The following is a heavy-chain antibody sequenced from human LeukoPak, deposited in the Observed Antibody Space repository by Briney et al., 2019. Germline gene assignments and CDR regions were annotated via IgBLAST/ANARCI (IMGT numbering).Heavy chain of an antibody. V-gene: IGHV4-59*01. CDR1: GGSISSYY. CDR2: IYYSGST. D-gene: IGHD2-15*01. CDR3: ARYRSGGGDY. Sequence: PSETLSLTCTVSGGSISSYYWSWIRQPPGKGLEWTGYIYYSGSTNYNPSLKSRVTISVDTSKNQFSLRLSSVTAADTAVYYCARYRSGGGDYWGQGTLVTVSS. J-gene: IGHJ4*02.